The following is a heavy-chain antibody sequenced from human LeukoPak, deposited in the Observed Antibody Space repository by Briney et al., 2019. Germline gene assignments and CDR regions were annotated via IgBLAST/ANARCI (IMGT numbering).Heavy chain of an antibody. CDR1: GGSIRSSYYY. Sequence: TSSKTLSLTCTVSGGSIRSSYYYWGWIRQPPGKGLEWIGSIYDSGSTYYNPSLKSRVTISVDTTKNQFSLKLNSVTAADTAAYYCARHYGPWGQGTLVTVSS. J-gene: IGHJ5*02. D-gene: IGHD3-10*01. CDR2: IYDSGST. CDR3: ARHYGP. V-gene: IGHV4-39*01.